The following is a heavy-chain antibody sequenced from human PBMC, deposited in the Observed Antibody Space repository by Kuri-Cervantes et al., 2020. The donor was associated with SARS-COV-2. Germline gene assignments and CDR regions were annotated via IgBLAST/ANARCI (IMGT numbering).Heavy chain of an antibody. D-gene: IGHD3-10*01. Sequence: ASVKVSCKASGYTFTSYGISWVRQAPGQGLEWMGWISAYNGNTNYAQKFQGRVTITRNTSIGTAYMELSSLRSEDTAVYYCARDWLRGVINYWGQGTLVTVSS. V-gene: IGHV1-18*01. J-gene: IGHJ4*02. CDR1: GYTFTSYG. CDR3: ARDWLRGVINY. CDR2: ISAYNGNT.